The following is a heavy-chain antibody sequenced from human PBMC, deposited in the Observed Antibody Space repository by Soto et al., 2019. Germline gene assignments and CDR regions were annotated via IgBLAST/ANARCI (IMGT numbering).Heavy chain of an antibody. CDR2: IYHSGST. Sequence: SETLSLTCAVSGGSISSSNWWSWVRQPPGKGLEWIGEIYHSGSTNYNPSLKSRVTISVDKSKNQFSLKLSSVTAADTAVYYCARDRYDSSGYVIVDAFDIWGQGTMVTVSS. J-gene: IGHJ3*02. CDR1: GGSISSSNW. CDR3: ARDRYDSSGYVIVDAFDI. V-gene: IGHV4-4*02. D-gene: IGHD3-22*01.